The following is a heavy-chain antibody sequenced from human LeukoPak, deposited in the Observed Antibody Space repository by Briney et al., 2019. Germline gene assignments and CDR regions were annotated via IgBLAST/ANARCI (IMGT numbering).Heavy chain of an antibody. D-gene: IGHD5-24*01. CDR3: AREATGEFDY. Sequence: GGSLRLSCAASGSTFSSYWMHWVRQAPGKGLVWVSRISTDGSSTSYADSVKGRFTISRDNAKNTLYVQMNSLRADDTAVYYCAREATGEFDYWGRGTLVTVSS. CDR1: GSTFSSYW. CDR2: ISTDGSST. J-gene: IGHJ4*02. V-gene: IGHV3-74*01.